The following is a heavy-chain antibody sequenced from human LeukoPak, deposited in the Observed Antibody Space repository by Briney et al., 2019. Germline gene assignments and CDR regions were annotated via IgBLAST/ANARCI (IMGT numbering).Heavy chain of an antibody. V-gene: IGHV3-21*01. D-gene: IGHD4-17*01. J-gene: IGHJ4*02. Sequence: PGGSLRLSCAASGFTFSSYAMSWVRQAPGKGLEWVSSISSSSSYIYYADSVKGRFTISRDNAKNSLYLQMNSLRAEDTAVYYCARDLSYGDSRYYFDYWGQGTLVTVSS. CDR1: GFTFSSYA. CDR2: ISSSSSYI. CDR3: ARDLSYGDSRYYFDY.